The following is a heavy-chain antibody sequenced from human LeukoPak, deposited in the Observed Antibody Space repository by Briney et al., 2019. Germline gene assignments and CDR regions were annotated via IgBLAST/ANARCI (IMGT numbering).Heavy chain of an antibody. CDR2: IYYSGST. Sequence: SETLSLTCAVSGGSISSSSYYWGWIRQPPGKGLEWMGTIYYSGSTYYNPSVKSRVTISVDKSKNQFSLKLSSVTAADTAVYYCARRHCSGGSCYPHYLDFWGQGILVTVSS. V-gene: IGHV4-39*01. J-gene: IGHJ4*02. CDR1: GGSISSSSYY. D-gene: IGHD2-15*01. CDR3: ARRHCSGGSCYPHYLDF.